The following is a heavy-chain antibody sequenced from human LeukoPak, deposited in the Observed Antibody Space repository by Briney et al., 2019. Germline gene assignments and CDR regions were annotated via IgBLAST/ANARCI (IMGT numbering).Heavy chain of an antibody. V-gene: IGHV1-18*04. D-gene: IGHD3-10*01. J-gene: IGHJ4*02. CDR2: ISAYNGNT. CDR1: GYTFTSYG. CDR3: ARDLSYYYGSGSYYFDY. Sequence: ASVKVPCKASGYTFTSYGISWVRQAPGQGLEWMGWISAYNGNTNYAQKLQGRVTMTTDTSTSTAYMELRSLRSDDTAVYYCARDLSYYYGSGSYYFDYWGQGTLVTVSS.